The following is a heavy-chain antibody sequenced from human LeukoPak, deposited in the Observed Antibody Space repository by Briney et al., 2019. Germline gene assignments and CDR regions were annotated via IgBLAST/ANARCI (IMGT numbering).Heavy chain of an antibody. CDR1: GGSFSSSNW. CDR3: ASRWVLTGEPY. Sequence: SGTLSLTCAVSGGSFSSSNWWSWVRQPSGKGLEWIGEISQSGSTNYNPSLKSRVTISVDKSKNQFSLKLTSVTAADTAVYYCASRWVLTGEPYWGQGTLVTVSS. CDR2: ISQSGST. V-gene: IGHV4-4*02. D-gene: IGHD7-27*01. J-gene: IGHJ4*02.